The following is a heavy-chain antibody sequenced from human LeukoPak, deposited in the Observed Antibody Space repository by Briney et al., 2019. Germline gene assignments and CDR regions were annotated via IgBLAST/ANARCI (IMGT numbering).Heavy chain of an antibody. Sequence: ASVKVSCKASGYTFTGYYIHWVRQAPGQGLQWMGWINANSGDTNYAQSFQGRVTMTRDTSISTAYMELSRLRSDDTAVYYCARGPTMTTDYWGQRTLVTVSS. J-gene: IGHJ4*02. CDR1: GYTFTGYY. V-gene: IGHV1-2*02. D-gene: IGHD1-1*01. CDR2: INANSGDT. CDR3: ARGPTMTTDY.